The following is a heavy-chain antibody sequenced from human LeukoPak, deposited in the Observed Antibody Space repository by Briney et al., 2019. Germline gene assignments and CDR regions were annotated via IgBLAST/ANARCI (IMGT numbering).Heavy chain of an antibody. J-gene: IGHJ5*02. CDR3: ARQKSCYSP. D-gene: IGHD3-22*01. Sequence: PSETLSLTCTVSGGSISSSSYYWGWIRQPPGKGLEWIGNIYYSGSTYYNPSLKSRVTISVDTSKNQFSLKLSSVTAADTAVYYCARQKSCYSPWGQGNLVTASS. V-gene: IGHV4-39*01. CDR1: GGSISSSSYY. CDR2: IYYSGST.